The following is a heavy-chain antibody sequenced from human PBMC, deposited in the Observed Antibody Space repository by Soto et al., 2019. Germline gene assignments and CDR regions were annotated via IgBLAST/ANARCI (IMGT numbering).Heavy chain of an antibody. CDR2: IYYSGST. D-gene: IGHD3-10*01. Sequence: QVQLQESGPGLVKPSQTLSLTCTVSGGSISSGGYYWSWIRQHPGKGLEWIGYIYYSGSTYYNPSLKSRVTISVDTSKNQFSLKLSSVTAADTAVYYCARDRYRFGELLSFDYWGQGTLVTVSS. CDR1: GGSISSGGYY. V-gene: IGHV4-31*03. J-gene: IGHJ4*02. CDR3: ARDRYRFGELLSFDY.